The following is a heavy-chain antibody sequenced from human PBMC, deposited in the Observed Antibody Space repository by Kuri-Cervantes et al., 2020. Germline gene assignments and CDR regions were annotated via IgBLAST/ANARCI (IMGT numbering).Heavy chain of an antibody. CDR1: GGSISSYY. D-gene: IGHD3-22*01. CDR3: ARAGDSSGYYYSHWVHYFDY. V-gene: IGHV4-4*07. Sequence: SETLSLTCTVSGGSISSYYWNWIRQPAGKGLEWIGRIYTSGSTNYNPSLKSRVTISADTSKNHFSLKLSSVTAADTAVYYCARAGDSSGYYYSHWVHYFDYWGQGTLVTVSS. J-gene: IGHJ4*02. CDR2: IYTSGST.